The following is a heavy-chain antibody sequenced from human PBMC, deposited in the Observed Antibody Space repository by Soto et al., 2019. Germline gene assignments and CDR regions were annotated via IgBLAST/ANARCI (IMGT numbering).Heavy chain of an antibody. V-gene: IGHV3-43*01. Sequence: GGSLRLSCAASGFTFDDYTIHWVRQAPGKGLEWVSLINWDSSKTYYADSVKGRFAITRDNSKNSLFLQMNSLRTEDTALYYCVKEAGTIYFEHWGQGALVTVS. CDR1: GFTFDDYT. CDR3: VKEAGTIYFEH. CDR2: INWDSSKT. D-gene: IGHD6-19*01. J-gene: IGHJ4*02.